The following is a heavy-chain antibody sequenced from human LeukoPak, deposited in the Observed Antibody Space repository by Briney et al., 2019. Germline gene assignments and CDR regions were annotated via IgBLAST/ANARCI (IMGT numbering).Heavy chain of an antibody. V-gene: IGHV4-59*08. CDR2: IYYSGST. Sequence: SETLSLTCTVSGGSSSSYYWSWIRQPPGKGLEWIGYIYYSGSTNYNPSLKSRVTISVDTSKNQFSLKLSSETAADTAVYYCARLRTNYDILTGYYSVGWFDPWGQGTLVTVSS. CDR1: GGSSSSYY. D-gene: IGHD3-9*01. CDR3: ARLRTNYDILTGYYSVGWFDP. J-gene: IGHJ5*02.